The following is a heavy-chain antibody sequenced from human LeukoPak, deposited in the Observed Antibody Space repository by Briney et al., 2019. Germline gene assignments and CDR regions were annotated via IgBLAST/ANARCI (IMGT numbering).Heavy chain of an antibody. D-gene: IGHD5-12*01. J-gene: IGHJ4*02. V-gene: IGHV3-30*02. Sequence: VGSLRLSCAASGFTFSSYGMHWVRQAPGKGLEWVAFIRYDGSNKYYADSVKGRFTISRDNSKNTVYLQMNRLRAEDTAVYYCAKDLGYSGYDPLGLWGQGTLVTVSS. CDR2: IRYDGSNK. CDR3: AKDLGYSGYDPLGL. CDR1: GFTFSSYG.